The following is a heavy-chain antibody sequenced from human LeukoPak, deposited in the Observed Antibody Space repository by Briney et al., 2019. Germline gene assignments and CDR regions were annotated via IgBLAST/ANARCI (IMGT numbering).Heavy chain of an antibody. J-gene: IGHJ6*02. CDR2: ISYDGSNK. D-gene: IGHD3-9*01. Sequence: GGSLRLSCAASGFTFSSYGMHWVRQAPGKGLEWVAVISYDGSNKYYADSVKGRFTISRDNSKNTLYLQMNSLRADDTAVDYCAKSLVSWFFYWSPIVNAPPPHYYYGMDVWGQGTTVTVSS. CDR1: GFTFSSYG. V-gene: IGHV3-30*18. CDR3: AKSLVSWFFYWSPIVNAPPPHYYYGMDV.